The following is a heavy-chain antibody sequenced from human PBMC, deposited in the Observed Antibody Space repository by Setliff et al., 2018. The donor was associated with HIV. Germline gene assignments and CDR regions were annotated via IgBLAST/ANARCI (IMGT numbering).Heavy chain of an antibody. CDR2: IHYDGGT. V-gene: IGHV4-39*07. Sequence: ETLSLTCTVSGGSFSSKSVYWAWIRQPPGQGLEWIGSIHYDGGTYYNPSLKSRVQISIDTSKSEFSLKVNSVTAADTAVYFCARYHYGVDWFDPWGRGTLGTVSS. D-gene: IGHD3-10*01. J-gene: IGHJ5*02. CDR3: ARYHYGVDWFDP. CDR1: GGSFSSKSVY.